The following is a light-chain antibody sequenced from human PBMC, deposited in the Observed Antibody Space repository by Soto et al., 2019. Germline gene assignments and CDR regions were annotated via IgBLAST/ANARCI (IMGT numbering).Light chain of an antibody. Sequence: QSVLTQPASVSGSLGQSITISCTGTSSDIGGYKYVSWYQQHPGKAPKLIIFEVSNRPSGVSDRFSGSNSGNTASLTISGLQAEGEADYYCTSYSRYRVLVFGGGTKVNVL. CDR2: EVS. J-gene: IGLJ3*02. CDR1: SSDIGGYKY. CDR3: TSYSRYRVLV. V-gene: IGLV2-14*01.